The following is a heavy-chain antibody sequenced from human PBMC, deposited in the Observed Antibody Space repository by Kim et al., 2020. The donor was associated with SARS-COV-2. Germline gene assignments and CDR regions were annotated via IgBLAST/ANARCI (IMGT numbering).Heavy chain of an antibody. CDR1: GGSFSGYY. CDR3: ARRVYYYYYGMDV. V-gene: IGHV4-34*01. Sequence: SETLSLTCAVYGGSFSGYYWSWIRQPPGKGLEWIGEINHSGSTNYNPSLKSRVTISVDTSKNQFSLKLSSVTAADTAVYYCARRVYYYYYGMDVWGQGTTVTGSS. D-gene: IGHD6-13*01. CDR2: INHSGST. J-gene: IGHJ6*02.